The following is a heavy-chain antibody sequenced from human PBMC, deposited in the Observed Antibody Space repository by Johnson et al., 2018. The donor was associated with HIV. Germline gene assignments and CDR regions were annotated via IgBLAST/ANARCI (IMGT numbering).Heavy chain of an antibody. D-gene: IGHD5-24*01. Sequence: VQLVESGGGVVQPGRSLRLSCAASGFTVSSNYMSWVRQAPGKGLEWVSVIYSGGSTYYADSVRGRFSICRDNSKKTVYLQMDSLRTEDTAVYYCARACRDCYTCDVYDIWGRGTMVTVSS. V-gene: IGHV3-66*01. CDR1: GFTVSSNY. CDR2: IYSGGST. J-gene: IGHJ3*02. CDR3: ARACRDCYTCDVYDI.